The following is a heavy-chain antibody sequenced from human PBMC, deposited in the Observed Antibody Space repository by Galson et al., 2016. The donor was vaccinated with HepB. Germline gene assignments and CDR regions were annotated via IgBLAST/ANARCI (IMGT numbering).Heavy chain of an antibody. CDR1: GYRLTNYY. J-gene: IGHJ4*02. V-gene: IGHV1-46*01. Sequence: SVKVSCKASGYRLTNYYIHWVRQAPGQGLEWMGIIHPSGGDTTYAQKFHGRVTMTRDTSTSTVYMELSSLRSEDTAVYYCARDSDVDRQWLVEWGQGTLVTVSS. D-gene: IGHD6-19*01. CDR2: IHPSGGDT. CDR3: ARDSDVDRQWLVE.